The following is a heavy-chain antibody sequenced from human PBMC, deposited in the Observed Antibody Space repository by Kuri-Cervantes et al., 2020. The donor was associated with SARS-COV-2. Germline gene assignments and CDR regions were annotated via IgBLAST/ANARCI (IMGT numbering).Heavy chain of an antibody. V-gene: IGHV3-7*01. D-gene: IGHD5-12*01. Sequence: GESLKISCAASGFTFSSYWMSWVRQAPGKGLEWVANIKQDGSEKYYVDSVKGRFTTSRDNAKNSLYLQMNSLRAEDTAVCYCASLGFDDNLYYYYYMDVWGKGTTVTVSS. CDR2: IKQDGSEK. J-gene: IGHJ6*03. CDR1: GFTFSSYW. CDR3: ASLGFDDNLYYYYYMDV.